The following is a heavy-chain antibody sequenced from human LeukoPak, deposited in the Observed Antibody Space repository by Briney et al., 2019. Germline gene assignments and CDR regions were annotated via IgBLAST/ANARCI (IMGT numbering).Heavy chain of an antibody. D-gene: IGHD6-19*01. V-gene: IGHV3-69-1*01. CDR3: ARILDSAWGELGY. CDR1: GFRFSNFE. J-gene: IGHJ4*02. CDR2: ISTGTYK. Sequence: GGSLRLSCVTSGFRFSNFEMNWVRQPPGKGLEWVSHISTGTYKAYADSVKGRFTVSRDNSKNTLYLQMNSLRAEDTAVYYCARILDSAWGELGYWGQGTLVTVSS.